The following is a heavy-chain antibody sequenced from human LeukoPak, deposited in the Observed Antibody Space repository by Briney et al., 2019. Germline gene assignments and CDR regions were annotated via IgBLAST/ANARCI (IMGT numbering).Heavy chain of an antibody. J-gene: IGHJ6*03. CDR1: GFTFSSYA. V-gene: IGHV3-23*01. D-gene: IGHD6-13*01. Sequence: GSLRLSCAASGFTFSSYAMSWVRQAPGKGPEWVSAISGSGGSTYYADSVKGRFTISRDNSKNTLYLQMNSLRAEDTAVYYCAKVISSSWNKDYYYYMDVWGKGTTVTVSS. CDR3: AKVISSSWNKDYYYYMDV. CDR2: ISGSGGST.